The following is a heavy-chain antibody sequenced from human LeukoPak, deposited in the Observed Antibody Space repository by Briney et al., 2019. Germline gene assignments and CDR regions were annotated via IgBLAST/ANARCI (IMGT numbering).Heavy chain of an antibody. CDR3: VGDFDY. CDR2: IRYDGSRE. V-gene: IGHV3-30*02. CDR1: GLTFSGYD. Sequence: GGSLRLSCAVSGLTFSGYDMDWVRRAPGKGLEWVSFIRYDGSREFYADSVEGRFTISRDNSKDTLYLQMNSLRPEDTAVYYCVGDFDYWGQGTLVTVSS. J-gene: IGHJ4*02.